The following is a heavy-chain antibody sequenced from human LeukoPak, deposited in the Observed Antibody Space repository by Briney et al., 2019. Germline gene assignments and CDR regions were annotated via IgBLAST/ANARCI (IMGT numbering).Heavy chain of an antibody. CDR2: ISSSGSTI. CDR1: GFTFSSYE. Sequence: GGSLRLFCAASGFTFSSYEMNWVRQAPGKGLEWVSYISSSGSTIYYADSVKGRLTISRDNAKNSLYLQMNSLRAEDTAVYYCARNYYDSSGYHDYGYWGQGTLVTVSS. D-gene: IGHD3-22*01. CDR3: ARNYYDSSGYHDYGY. V-gene: IGHV3-48*03. J-gene: IGHJ4*02.